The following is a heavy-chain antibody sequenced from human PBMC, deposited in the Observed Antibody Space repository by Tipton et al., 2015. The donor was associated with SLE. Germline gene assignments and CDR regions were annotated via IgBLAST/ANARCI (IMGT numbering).Heavy chain of an antibody. CDR3: AREFSSGGE. D-gene: IGHD6-19*01. CDR1: GGTSSSYA. J-gene: IGHJ4*02. CDR2: IIPIFGTA. Sequence: QLVQSGPEVKKPGSSVKVSCKASGGTSSSYAISWVRQAPGQGLEWMGGIIPIFGTANYAQKLQGRVTMTTDTSTSTAYMELRSLRSDDTAVYYCAREFSSGGEWGQGTLVTVSS. V-gene: IGHV1-69*06.